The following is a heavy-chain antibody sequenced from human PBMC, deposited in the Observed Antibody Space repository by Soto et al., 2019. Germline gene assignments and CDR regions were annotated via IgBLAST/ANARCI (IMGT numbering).Heavy chain of an antibody. V-gene: IGHV5-51*01. CDR3: ARRGVAAGKFPIYYYGMYV. J-gene: IGHJ6*02. CDR1: GYSFTSYW. D-gene: IGHD6-13*01. Sequence: GESLKISCKGSGYSFTSYWIGWVRQMPGKGLEWMGIIYPGDSDTRYSPSFQGQVTISADKSISTAYLQWSSLKASDTAMYYCARRGVAAGKFPIYYYGMYVWSQGTTVTVSS. CDR2: IYPGDSDT.